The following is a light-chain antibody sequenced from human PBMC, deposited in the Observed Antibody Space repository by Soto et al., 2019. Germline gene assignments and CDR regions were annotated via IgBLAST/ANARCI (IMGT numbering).Light chain of an antibody. V-gene: IGLV1-40*01. CDR2: GNS. J-gene: IGLJ1*01. CDR1: SSNIGAXYD. CDR3: QSHDXXXXAXX. Sequence: QSVLTQPPSVSGAPGQRVTISCTGSSSNIGAXYDVHWYQQXXGXAPKXLIYGNSNRPSGVPDRFSGSKSGTSASLAITGXXAXDEADFYCQSHDXXXXAXXFGTXTKVTVL.